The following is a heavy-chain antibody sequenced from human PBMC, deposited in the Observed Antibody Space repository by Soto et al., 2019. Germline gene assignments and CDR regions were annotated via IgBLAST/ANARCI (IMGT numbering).Heavy chain of an antibody. V-gene: IGHV1-3*01. J-gene: IGHJ4*02. CDR2: INAGNGNT. Sequence: QVQLVQSGAEVKKPGASVKVSCKASGYTFTNYAMHWVRQTPGQRLEWMGWINAGNGNTKYSQKFQGRVTITRDTSASAGYLELSSLKFEDTAVDYCARGGFSFDYWGQGTLVTVSS. D-gene: IGHD3-16*01. CDR3: ARGGFSFDY. CDR1: GYTFTNYA.